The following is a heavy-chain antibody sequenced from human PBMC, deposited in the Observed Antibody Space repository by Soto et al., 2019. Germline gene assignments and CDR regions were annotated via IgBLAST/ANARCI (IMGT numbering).Heavy chain of an antibody. J-gene: IGHJ4*02. D-gene: IGHD4-17*01. V-gene: IGHV4-31*03. CDR1: GGSISSGGYY. CDR3: ARQRLRWYLIDY. CDR2: IYYSGST. Sequence: PSETLSLTCTVSGGSISSGGYYWSWIRQHPGKGLEWIGYIYYSGSTYYNPSLKSRVTISVDTSKNQFSLKLSSVTAADTAVYYCARQRLRWYLIDYWGQGTLVTVSS.